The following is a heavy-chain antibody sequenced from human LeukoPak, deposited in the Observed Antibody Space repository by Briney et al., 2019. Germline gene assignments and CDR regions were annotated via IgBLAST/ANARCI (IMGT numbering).Heavy chain of an antibody. CDR2: IYPGDSDT. D-gene: IGHD2-21*01. Sequence: GESLKISCKGSGYSFTSYWIGWVRQMPGKGLEWMGIIYPGDSDTRYSPSFQGQVTISADKSISTAYLQWSSLKASDTAMYYCARLDCGGDCYPNWYYYYMDVWGKGTTVTVSS. J-gene: IGHJ6*03. V-gene: IGHV5-51*01. CDR3: ARLDCGGDCYPNWYYYYMDV. CDR1: GYSFTSYW.